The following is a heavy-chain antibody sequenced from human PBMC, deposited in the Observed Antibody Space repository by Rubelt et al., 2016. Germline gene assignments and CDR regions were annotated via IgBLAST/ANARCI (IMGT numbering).Heavy chain of an antibody. Sequence: QVQLVQSGAEVKKPGASVKVSCKASGYTFTGYYMHWVRQAPGQGLEWMGWINPNSGGTNYAQKFQGRLTMTRDTSISTAYMELSRLRSDDTAVYYCARFAIGGHSSGYLFDYWGQGTLVTASS. J-gene: IGHJ4*02. CDR3: ARFAIGGHSSGYLFDY. CDR2: INPNSGGT. D-gene: IGHD3-22*01. V-gene: IGHV1-2*02. CDR1: GYTFTGYY.